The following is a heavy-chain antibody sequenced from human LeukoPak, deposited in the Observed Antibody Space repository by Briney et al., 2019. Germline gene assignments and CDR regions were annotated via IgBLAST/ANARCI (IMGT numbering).Heavy chain of an antibody. J-gene: IGHJ4*02. D-gene: IGHD3-22*01. Sequence: GGSLRLSCAASGFTVCSNYMSWVRQAPGKGLEWGSVIYSGGSTYYADSVKGRFTIPRDTTNNTLYLQKNSLRAEDTAAYYCARDIWFYDHSGYSVYWGQGTLVSVSS. CDR2: IYSGGST. V-gene: IGHV3-66*01. CDR1: GFTVCSNY. CDR3: ARDIWFYDHSGYSVY.